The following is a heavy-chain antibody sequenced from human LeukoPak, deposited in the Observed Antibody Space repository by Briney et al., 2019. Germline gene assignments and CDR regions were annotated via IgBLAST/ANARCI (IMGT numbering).Heavy chain of an antibody. J-gene: IGHJ4*02. CDR2: ISRGGSPI. V-gene: IGHV3-11*04. CDR1: GFTFSDRS. D-gene: IGHD3-22*01. Sequence: AESLRLSCAAYGFTFSDRSMSWIRQSPGKGLEWVAYISRGGSPIFYIVSVKGRSTVSRDNAKNSLYLEVHSLRAEDTAVYYCVRDSHYYDTSDPKYRLDYWGQGTRVTGSS. CDR3: VRDSHYYDTSDPKYRLDY.